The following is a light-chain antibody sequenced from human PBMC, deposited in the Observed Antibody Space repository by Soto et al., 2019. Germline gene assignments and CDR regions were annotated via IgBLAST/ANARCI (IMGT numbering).Light chain of an antibody. J-gene: IGKJ1*01. CDR3: QQYGGSPRT. CDR1: QSVSST. CDR2: GAS. Sequence: EIVMTQSPATLSVSPGARAPLSCRARQSVSSTLAWYQQKRGQAPRLLIHGASSRATGIPDRFSGSGSGTDFTLTISRLEPEDFAVYYCQQYGGSPRTFGQGTKVDIK. V-gene: IGKV3-20*01.